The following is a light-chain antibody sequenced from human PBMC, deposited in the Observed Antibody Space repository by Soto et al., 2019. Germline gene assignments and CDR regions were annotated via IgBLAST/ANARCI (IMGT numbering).Light chain of an antibody. CDR1: SGIVGSFSL. CDR3: SSYAGRNNFYV. Sequence: QSALAQPASVSGSPGQSITISCTGTSGIVGSFSLVSWYQQHPGKAPKVMISEGHRRPSGVPDRFSGSTSVNSASLTISGLQADDDADYYCSSYAGRNNFYVFGTGTKVTVL. CDR2: EGH. V-gene: IGLV2-23*01. J-gene: IGLJ1*01.